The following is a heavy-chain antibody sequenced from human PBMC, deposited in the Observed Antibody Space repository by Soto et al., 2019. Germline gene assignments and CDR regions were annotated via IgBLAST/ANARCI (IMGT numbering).Heavy chain of an antibody. CDR3: AKVDSMATTADASYYFDY. J-gene: IGHJ4*02. CDR2: ISWNSGSI. CDR1: GFTFDDYA. Sequence: EVQLVESGGGLVQPGRSLRLSCAASGFTFDDYAMHWVRQAPGKGLEWVSGISWNSGSIGYADSVKGRFTISRDNSKNSLYLQMNSLRAEDTALYYCAKVDSMATTADASYYFDYWGQGTLVTVSS. V-gene: IGHV3-9*01. D-gene: IGHD5-12*01.